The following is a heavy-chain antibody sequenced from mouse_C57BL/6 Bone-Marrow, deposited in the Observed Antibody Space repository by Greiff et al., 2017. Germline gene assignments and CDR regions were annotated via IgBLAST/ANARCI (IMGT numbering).Heavy chain of an antibody. D-gene: IGHD2-3*01. Sequence: QVQLQQPGAELVKPGASVKLSCKASGYTFTSYWMHWVKQRPGRGLEWIGRIGPNSGGTKYNEKFKSKATLTVDKPSSTAYMQLSSLTSEDSAVYYCARSRWLLLNAMDYWGQGTSVTVSS. CDR1: GYTFTSYW. CDR2: IGPNSGGT. J-gene: IGHJ4*01. CDR3: ARSRWLLLNAMDY. V-gene: IGHV1-72*01.